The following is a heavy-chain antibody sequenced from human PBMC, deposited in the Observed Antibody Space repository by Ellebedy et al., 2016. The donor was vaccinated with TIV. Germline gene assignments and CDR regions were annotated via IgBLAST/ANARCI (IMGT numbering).Heavy chain of an antibody. CDR2: FYDGGTT. D-gene: IGHD3-16*01. V-gene: IGHV4-38-2*02. CDR1: DYSISNGYY. Sequence: GSLRLSCTVSDYSISNGYYWGWIRQPPGKGLEWIGSFYDGGTTYYNPSLKSRVTISVDTSKNQFSLKLNSVAAADTAIYYCARDLGGSPYYFDQWGQGTLVTVSS. CDR3: ARDLGGSPYYFDQ. J-gene: IGHJ4*02.